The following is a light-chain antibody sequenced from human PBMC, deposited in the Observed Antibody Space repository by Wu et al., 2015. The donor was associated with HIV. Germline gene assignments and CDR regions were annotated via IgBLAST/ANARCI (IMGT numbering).Light chain of an antibody. CDR2: DAS. CDR1: QSIFTY. Sequence: IQLTQSPSSLSASIGDRVNITCRASQSIFTYLAWYQQTPGKAPRVLIYDASTLHSGVSSRFSGSGSGADFTLTISGLQRGDFGIYFCQQLNSFPLTFGQGSRLEI. CDR3: QQLNSFPLT. V-gene: IGKV1-9*01. J-gene: IGKJ5*01.